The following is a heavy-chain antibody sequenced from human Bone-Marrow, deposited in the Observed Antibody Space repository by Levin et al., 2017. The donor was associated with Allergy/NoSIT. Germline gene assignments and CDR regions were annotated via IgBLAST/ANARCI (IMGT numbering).Heavy chain of an antibody. Sequence: PSETLSLTCAASGFTFSSYAMSWVRQAPGKGLEWVSGLSGSGADTYYADSVKGRFTISRDNSKNTLYLQMNSLRAEDTAVYYCAKPSGYSKTPVDVWGKGTTVTVSS. V-gene: IGHV3-23*01. CDR2: LSGSGADT. CDR1: GFTFSSYA. D-gene: IGHD6-13*01. CDR3: AKPSGYSKTPVDV. J-gene: IGHJ6*04.